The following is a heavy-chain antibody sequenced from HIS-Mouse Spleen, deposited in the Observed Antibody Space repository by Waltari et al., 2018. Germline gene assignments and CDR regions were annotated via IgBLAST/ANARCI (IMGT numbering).Heavy chain of an antibody. CDR2: IYYSGST. CDR1: GGSISSSSYY. D-gene: IGHD6-13*01. V-gene: IGHV4-39*07. J-gene: IGHJ2*01. Sequence: QLQLQESGPGLVKPSETLSLTCTVSGGSISSSSYYWGWIRQPPGKGLEWIGSIYYSGSTDYNPSHKGLGTISVDTAKNQFSLKLSSVTAADTAVYYCAREIPYSSSWYDWYFDLWGRGTLVTVSS. CDR3: AREIPYSSSWYDWYFDL.